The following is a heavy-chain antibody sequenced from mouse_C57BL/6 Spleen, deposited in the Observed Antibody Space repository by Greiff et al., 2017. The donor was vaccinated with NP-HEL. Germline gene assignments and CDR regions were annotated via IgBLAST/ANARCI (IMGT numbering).Heavy chain of an antibody. Sequence: LQQSGPELVKPGASVKISCKASGYTFTDYCIHWVKQRPGQGLEWIGWIYPGSGHTKYNEKFKGQATLTVDTSSSTAYMQLSSLTSEDSAVYFCERLEMAYYFDYWGQGTTLTVSS. V-gene: IGHV1-84*01. D-gene: IGHD2-3*01. CDR1: GYTFTDYC. J-gene: IGHJ2*01. CDR2: IYPGSGHT. CDR3: ERLEMAYYFDY.